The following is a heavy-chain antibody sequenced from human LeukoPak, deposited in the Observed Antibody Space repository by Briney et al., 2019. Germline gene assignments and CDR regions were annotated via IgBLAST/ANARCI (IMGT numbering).Heavy chain of an antibody. Sequence: QPGGSLRLSCAASGFTFSSCWMHWVRKAPGKGLLWVSRINRDGSDSPYADSVKGRFTISRDNAKNTLYLQMNSLRAEDTAVYYCATVVGGYYPPVDGLDIWGQGTMVTVSS. CDR1: GFTFSSCW. J-gene: IGHJ3*02. V-gene: IGHV3-74*01. CDR3: ATVVGGYYPPVDGLDI. D-gene: IGHD6-25*01. CDR2: INRDGSDS.